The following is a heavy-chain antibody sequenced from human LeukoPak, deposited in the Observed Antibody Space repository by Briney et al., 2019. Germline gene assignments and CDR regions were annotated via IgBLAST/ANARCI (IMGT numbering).Heavy chain of an antibody. CDR1: GFTFSSHV. J-gene: IGHJ4*02. D-gene: IGHD2-2*01. Sequence: GGSLRLSCAASGFTFSSHVMSWVRQAPGKGLEWVSAISGSGGRTHYADFVKGRFTISRDNSKNTLSLQMNSLRAEDTAVYYCAKDLYQLLSAPYYFDYWGQGTLVTVSS. CDR2: ISGSGGRT. V-gene: IGHV3-23*01. CDR3: AKDLYQLLSAPYYFDY.